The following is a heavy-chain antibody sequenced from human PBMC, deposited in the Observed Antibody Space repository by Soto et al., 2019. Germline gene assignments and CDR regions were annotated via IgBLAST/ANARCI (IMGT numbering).Heavy chain of an antibody. CDR1: GFTFSSYA. CDR3: AKRRVGSSWAFDY. Sequence: GESLKISCAASGFTFSSYAMSWVRQAPGKGLEWVSAISGSGGSTYYADSVKGRFTISRDNSKNTLYLQMNSLRAEDTAVYYCAKRRVGSSWAFDYWGQGTLVTVSS. CDR2: ISGSGGST. J-gene: IGHJ4*02. V-gene: IGHV3-23*01. D-gene: IGHD6-13*01.